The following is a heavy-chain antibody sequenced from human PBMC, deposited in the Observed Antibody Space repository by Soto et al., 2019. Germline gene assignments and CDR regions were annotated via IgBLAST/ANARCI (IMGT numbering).Heavy chain of an antibody. CDR1: GGSISSYY. J-gene: IGHJ6*02. CDR3: ARDHDVELGTPLYGMDV. V-gene: IGHV4-59*01. Sequence: PSETLSLTCTVSGGSISSYYWSWIRQPPGKGLEWIGYIYYSGSTNYNPSLKSRVTISVDTSKNQFSLKLSSVTAADTAVYYCARDHDVELGTPLYGMDVWGQGTTVTVS. CDR2: IYYSGST. D-gene: IGHD1-26*01.